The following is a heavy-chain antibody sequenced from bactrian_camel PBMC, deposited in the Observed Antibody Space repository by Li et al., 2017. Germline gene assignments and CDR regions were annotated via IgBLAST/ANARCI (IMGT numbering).Heavy chain of an antibody. Sequence: QLVESGGGSVQPGGSLRLSCAASGFTFNSYWMYWVRQGPGKGLEWVSSMNSGGGRTYYTDSVKGRFTISRDNAKNTVYLQMNTLKPEDTAVYYCVRDRHSDLGEFTAEYNYWGQGTQVTVS. V-gene: IGHV3S25*01. J-gene: IGHJ4*01. D-gene: IGHD4*01. CDR2: MNSGGGRT. CDR1: GFTFNSYW. CDR3: VRDRHSDLGEFTAEYNY.